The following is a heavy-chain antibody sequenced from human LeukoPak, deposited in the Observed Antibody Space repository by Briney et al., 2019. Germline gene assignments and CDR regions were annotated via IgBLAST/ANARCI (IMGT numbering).Heavy chain of an antibody. CDR2: ISGSGGST. CDR3: AKHSTRGRGVIVDYYFYYYGMDV. CDR1: GFTFSKCA. D-gene: IGHD2/OR15-2a*01. V-gene: IGHV3-23*01. J-gene: IGHJ6*04. Sequence: PGGSLRVSCAASGFTFSKCAMSWVRQAPGKGLEWVSAISGSGGSTHYADSVKGRFTISRDNSKNTLFLQMNGLRAADTAVYYCAKHSTRGRGVIVDYYFYYYGMDVWGKGTTVTVSS.